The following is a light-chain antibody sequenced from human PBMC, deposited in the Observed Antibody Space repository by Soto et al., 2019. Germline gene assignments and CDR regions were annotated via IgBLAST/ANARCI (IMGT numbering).Light chain of an antibody. CDR1: PSVSSN. V-gene: IGKV3-15*01. CDR2: GAS. Sequence: EIVLTQSPATLSLSPGERATLSCRASPSVSSNLAWYQQKPGQAPRLIIYGASTRATDIPPRFSASGSGTEFTLIISSLQSEDFAVYYCQQYNYWPRTFGQGTKVDIK. CDR3: QQYNYWPRT. J-gene: IGKJ1*01.